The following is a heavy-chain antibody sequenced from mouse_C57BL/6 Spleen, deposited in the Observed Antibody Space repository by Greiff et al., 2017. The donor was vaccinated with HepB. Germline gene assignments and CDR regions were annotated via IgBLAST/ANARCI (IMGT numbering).Heavy chain of an antibody. CDR2: IYPRSGNT. Sequence: VQLQQSGAELARPGASVKLSCKASGYTFTSYGISWVKQRTGQGLEWIGEIYPRSGNTYYNEKFKGKATLTADKSSSTAYMELRSLTSGDSAVYFCARSESNYYFDYWGQGTTLTVSA. CDR3: ARSESNYYFDY. CDR1: GYTFTSYG. V-gene: IGHV1-81*01. J-gene: IGHJ2*01. D-gene: IGHD2-5*01.